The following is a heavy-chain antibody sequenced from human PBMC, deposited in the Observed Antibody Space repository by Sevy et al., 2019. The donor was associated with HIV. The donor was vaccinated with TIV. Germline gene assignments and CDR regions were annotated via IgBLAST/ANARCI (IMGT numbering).Heavy chain of an antibody. J-gene: IGHJ4*02. Sequence: SETLSLTCTVSGGSISSGGYYWSWIRQHPGKGLEWLGYIYYGGSTYYNPSLKIRVTISVDTSKNQFSLKLSSVTAADTAVYYCARAGTRGSGYYYWGQGTLVTVSS. CDR2: IYYGGST. D-gene: IGHD3-22*01. CDR1: GGSISSGGYY. CDR3: ARAGTRGSGYYY. V-gene: IGHV4-31*03.